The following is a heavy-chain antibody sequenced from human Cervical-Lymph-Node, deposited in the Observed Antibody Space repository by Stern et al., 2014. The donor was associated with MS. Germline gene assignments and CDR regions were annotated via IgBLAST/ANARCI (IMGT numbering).Heavy chain of an antibody. V-gene: IGHV3-9*01. Sequence: VQLEESGGGLVQPGRSLRLSCAASGFTFDDYAMHWVRQAPGKGLEWVSGISWNSGSIGYADSVKGRFTISRDNAKNSLYLQMNSLRAEDTALYYCAKSGAYCGGDCYSGIAFDIWGQGTMVTVSS. J-gene: IGHJ3*02. CDR2: ISWNSGSI. CDR3: AKSGAYCGGDCYSGIAFDI. CDR1: GFTFDDYA. D-gene: IGHD2-21*02.